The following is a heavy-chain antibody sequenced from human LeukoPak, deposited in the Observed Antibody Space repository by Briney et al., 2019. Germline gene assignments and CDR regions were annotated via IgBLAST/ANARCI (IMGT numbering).Heavy chain of an antibody. CDR1: GYTFTDYF. V-gene: IGHV1-2*02. CDR3: ARDNFLYCSSSTCLFDY. J-gene: IGHJ4*02. D-gene: IGHD2-2*01. Sequence: PWASVKVSCKASGYTFTDYFMHWVRQAPGQGFEWMGWINPNDGDTNYGQKFQGRVTMTRDTSISTAHMEVSRLRSDDTAVYYCARDNFLYCSSSTCLFDYWGQGTLVTVSS. CDR2: INPNDGDT.